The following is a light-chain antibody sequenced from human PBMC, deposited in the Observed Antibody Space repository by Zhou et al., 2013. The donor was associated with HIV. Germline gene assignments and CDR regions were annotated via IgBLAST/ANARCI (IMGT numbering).Light chain of an antibody. CDR3: QQYDDWPRT. V-gene: IGKV3-15*01. J-gene: IGKJ1*01. CDR1: QGVSSN. Sequence: EIVMTQSPATLSVSPGERATLSCRASQGVSSNLAWYQQIPGQAPRLLIYSASTRATGIPARFSGSGSGTEFTLTISSLQSDDFGVYYCQQYDDWPRTFGQGTKVEIK. CDR2: SAS.